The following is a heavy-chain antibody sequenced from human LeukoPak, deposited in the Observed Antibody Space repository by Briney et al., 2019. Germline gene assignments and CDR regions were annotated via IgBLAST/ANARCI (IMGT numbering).Heavy chain of an antibody. D-gene: IGHD3-9*01. CDR2: INPSGGST. CDR3: ARDPHGLRHYDILTGYSYYFDY. Sequence: ASVKVSCKASGYTFTSYYMHWVRQAPGQGLEWMGIINPSGGSTSYAQKFQGRVTMTRDTSTSTVYMELSSLRSEDTAVYYCARDPHGLRHYDILTGYSYYFDYWGQGTLVTVSS. V-gene: IGHV1-46*01. CDR1: GYTFTSYY. J-gene: IGHJ4*02.